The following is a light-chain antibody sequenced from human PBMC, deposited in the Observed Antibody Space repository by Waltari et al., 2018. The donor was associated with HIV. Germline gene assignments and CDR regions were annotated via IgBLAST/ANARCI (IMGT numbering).Light chain of an antibody. Sequence: QSALTQPASVSGSPGQSITVSCPGTSSDLGSYNYVSWYQQTPGTAPKLVIYEVNNRPSGISNRFSGSKSGTTASLTISGLQTEDEAHYYCSSFTTSNTLLFGGGTKVTVL. CDR3: SSFTTSNTLL. CDR2: EVN. J-gene: IGLJ2*01. CDR1: SSDLGSYNY. V-gene: IGLV2-14*01.